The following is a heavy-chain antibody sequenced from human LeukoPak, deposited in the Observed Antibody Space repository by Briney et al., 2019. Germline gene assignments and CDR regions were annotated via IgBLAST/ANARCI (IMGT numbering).Heavy chain of an antibody. J-gene: IGHJ3*02. Sequence: PSETLSLTCTVSGGSISSYYWSWTRHPAGKGLEWIGRIHTSGSTNYNPSLKSRVTMSVDTSKDQFSLKLSSVAAADTAVYYCARDSPPTAYCGGDCSGAFDIWGQGTMVTVSS. CDR1: GGSISSYY. V-gene: IGHV4-4*07. CDR3: ARDSPPTAYCGGDCSGAFDI. CDR2: IHTSGST. D-gene: IGHD2-21*02.